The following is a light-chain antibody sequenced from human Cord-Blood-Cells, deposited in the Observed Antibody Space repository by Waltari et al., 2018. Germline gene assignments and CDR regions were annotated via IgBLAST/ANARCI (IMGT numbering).Light chain of an antibody. CDR2: EVS. CDR3: SSYAGSNKIVV. J-gene: IGLJ2*01. V-gene: IGLV2-8*01. CDR1: SSAVGGYNY. Sequence: SALPQPPSASGSPGQSVPISCTGTSSAVGGYNYVSWYQQHPGKAPKLMIYEVSKRPSGVPDRFSGSKSGNTASLTVSGLQAEDEADYYCSSYAGSNKIVVFGGGTKLTVL.